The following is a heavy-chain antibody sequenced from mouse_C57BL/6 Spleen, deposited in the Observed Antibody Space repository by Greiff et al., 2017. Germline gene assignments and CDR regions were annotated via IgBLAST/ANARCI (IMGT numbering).Heavy chain of an antibody. CDR1: GYTFTDYY. D-gene: IGHD1-1*01. CDR3: ARYGYGSSSFAY. J-gene: IGHJ3*01. CDR2: INPNNGGT. Sequence: VQLQQSGPELVKPGASVKISCKASGYTFTDYYMNWVKQSPGKSLEWIGDINPNNGGTSYNQKFKGKATLTVDKSSSTAYMELRSLTSEDSAVYYCARYGYGSSSFAYWGQGTLVTVSA. V-gene: IGHV1-26*01.